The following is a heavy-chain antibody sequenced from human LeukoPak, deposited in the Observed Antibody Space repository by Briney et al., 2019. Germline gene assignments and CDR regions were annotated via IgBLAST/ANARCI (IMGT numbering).Heavy chain of an antibody. Sequence: ASVKVSCKASGYTFTSYGISWVRQAPGQGLEWMGWISAYNGNTNYAQKLQGRVTMTTDTSTSTAYMELRSLRSDDTAVYYCARVGYYYGSGSYQSMGYYYYMDVWGKGTTVTVSS. CDR2: ISAYNGNT. V-gene: IGHV1-18*01. CDR3: ARVGYYYGSGSYQSMGYYYYMDV. CDR1: GYTFTSYG. J-gene: IGHJ6*03. D-gene: IGHD3-10*01.